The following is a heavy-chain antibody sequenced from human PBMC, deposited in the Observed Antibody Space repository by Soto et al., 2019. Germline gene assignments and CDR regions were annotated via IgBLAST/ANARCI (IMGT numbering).Heavy chain of an antibody. D-gene: IGHD2-15*01. J-gene: IGHJ4*02. CDR3: ARGEERVAKPSGY. CDR1: GGSISSYY. Sequence: PSETLSLACTVSGGSISSYYWSWIRQPPGKGLEWIGYIYYSGSTNYNPSLKSRVTISVDTSKNQFSLKLSSVTAADTAMYYCARGEERVAKPSGYWGQGTLVTVS. CDR2: IYYSGST. V-gene: IGHV4-59*01.